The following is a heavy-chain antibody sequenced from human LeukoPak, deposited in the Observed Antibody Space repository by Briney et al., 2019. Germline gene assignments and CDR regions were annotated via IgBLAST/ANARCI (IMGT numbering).Heavy chain of an antibody. Sequence: GGSLRLSCAASGFAFSSYGIHWARQAPGKGLEWVAVISYDGSNKYYADSVKGRFTVSRDNSKNTLYLQVNSLRPEDTAVYYCAKGHGSSWAFIDSWGQGTLVTVSS. CDR1: GFAFSSYG. D-gene: IGHD6-13*01. CDR2: ISYDGSNK. V-gene: IGHV3-30*18. CDR3: AKGHGSSWAFIDS. J-gene: IGHJ4*02.